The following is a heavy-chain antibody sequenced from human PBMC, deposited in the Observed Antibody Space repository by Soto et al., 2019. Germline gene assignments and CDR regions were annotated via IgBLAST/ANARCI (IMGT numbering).Heavy chain of an antibody. D-gene: IGHD1-1*01. V-gene: IGHV3-23*01. CDR2: ISDSGGST. J-gene: IGHJ4*02. CDR1: GFTFSSYA. CDR3: ARSGDNYNRLDY. Sequence: PGGSLRLSCAASGFTFSSYAMSWVRQAPGKGLEWVSGISDSGGSTYYADSVKGRFTISRDNTKNLLYLQMNSLRAEDTAVYYCARSGDNYNRLDYWGQGTPVTVSS.